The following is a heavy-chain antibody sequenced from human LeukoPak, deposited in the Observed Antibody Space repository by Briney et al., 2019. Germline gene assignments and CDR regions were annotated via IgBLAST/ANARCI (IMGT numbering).Heavy chain of an antibody. CDR1: GFTFSSYA. J-gene: IGHJ4*02. V-gene: IGHV3-23*01. D-gene: IGHD3-3*01. CDR2: ISGSGGST. Sequence: PGGSLRLSCAASGFTFSSYAMSWVRQAPGKGLEWVSAISGSGGSTYYADSVKGRFTISRDDSKNTLYLQMNSLKTEDTAVYYCTTAIRYDFWSGYYRYWGQGTLVTVSS. CDR3: TTAIRYDFWSGYYRY.